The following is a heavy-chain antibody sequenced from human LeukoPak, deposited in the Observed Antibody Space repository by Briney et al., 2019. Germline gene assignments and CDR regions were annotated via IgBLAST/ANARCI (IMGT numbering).Heavy chain of an antibody. V-gene: IGHV3-23*01. CDR2: MSGSGSST. J-gene: IGHJ4*02. Sequence: GGSRRLSCAASGFTFKTYAMNWVRQVPGKGPEWVSSMSGSGSSTDYADSVKGRFTISRDNSKNTLYLQMNSLRAEDTALYYCAKDAQGLVRGGIYFDFWGQGSLVTVSS. CDR1: GFTFKTYA. CDR3: AKDAQGLVRGGIYFDF. D-gene: IGHD6-19*01.